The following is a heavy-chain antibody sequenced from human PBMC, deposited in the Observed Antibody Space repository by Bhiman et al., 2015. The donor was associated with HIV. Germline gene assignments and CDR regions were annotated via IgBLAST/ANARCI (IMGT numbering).Heavy chain of an antibody. V-gene: IGHV3-21*01. CDR1: GFTFSSHS. D-gene: IGHD6-6*01. CDR2: ISSSSYYI. J-gene: IGHJ5*02. CDR3: ARGSSSSLSAERFDP. Sequence: EVQLVDSGGGLVQPGGSLRLSCAASGFTFSSHSMNWVRQAPGKGLEWVSSISSSSYYIYYADSVKGRFTISRDNAKNSLYLQMNSLRAEDTAVYYCARGSSSSLSAERFDPWGQGTLVTVSS.